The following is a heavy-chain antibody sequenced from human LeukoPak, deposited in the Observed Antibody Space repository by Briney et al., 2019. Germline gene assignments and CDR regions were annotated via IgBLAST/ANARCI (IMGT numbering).Heavy chain of an antibody. CDR1: GYTFTGYY. CDR3: ASPAYDSSGYYFPG. CDR2: INPNSGGT. D-gene: IGHD3-22*01. J-gene: IGHJ4*02. V-gene: IGHV1-2*02. Sequence: ASVKVSCKASGYTFTGYYMHWVRQAPGQGLEWMGWINPNSGGTNYAQKFQGRVTMTRDTSISTAYMELSRLRSDDTAVYDCASPAYDSSGYYFPGWGQGTLVTVSS.